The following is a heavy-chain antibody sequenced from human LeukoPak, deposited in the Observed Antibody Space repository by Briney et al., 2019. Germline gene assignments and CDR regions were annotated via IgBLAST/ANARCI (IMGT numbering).Heavy chain of an antibody. CDR3: AREQNYYDSSGYSARSAFDI. J-gene: IGHJ3*02. Sequence: GGSLRLSCAASGFTFSSYSMNWVRQAPGKGLEWVSSISSSSSYIYYADSVKGRFTISRDDAKNSLYLQMNSLRAEDTAVYYCAREQNYYDSSGYSARSAFDIWGQGTMVTVSS. V-gene: IGHV3-21*01. D-gene: IGHD3-22*01. CDR2: ISSSSSYI. CDR1: GFTFSSYS.